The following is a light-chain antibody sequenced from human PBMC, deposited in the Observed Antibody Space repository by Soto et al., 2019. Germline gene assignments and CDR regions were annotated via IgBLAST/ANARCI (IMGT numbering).Light chain of an antibody. CDR3: CSYAGSSTLV. J-gene: IGLJ1*01. CDR1: SSDVGSYNL. Sequence: QSALTQPASVSGSPGQSITISCTGTSSDVGSYNLVSWYQQHPGKAPKLMIYEGSKRPSGFSNRFSGSKSGNTASLTISGLQAEDEADYYCCSYAGSSTLVFGTGTKRTVL. CDR2: EGS. V-gene: IGLV2-23*01.